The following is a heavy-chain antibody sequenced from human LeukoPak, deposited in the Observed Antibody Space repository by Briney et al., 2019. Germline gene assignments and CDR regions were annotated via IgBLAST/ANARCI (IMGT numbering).Heavy chain of an antibody. D-gene: IGHD3-22*01. CDR1: GYIFTRYT. V-gene: IGHV1-18*01. CDR3: ARDRPRELYYYDPGDAFDI. J-gene: IGHJ3*02. Sequence: ASVKVSCKASGYIFTRYTMNWVRQAPGQGLEWMGWISGHNGNTKYAQKFQGRVTMTTDTSTSTAYMEVKSLRSDDTAVYYCARDRPRELYYYDPGDAFDIWGQGTMVTVSS. CDR2: ISGHNGNT.